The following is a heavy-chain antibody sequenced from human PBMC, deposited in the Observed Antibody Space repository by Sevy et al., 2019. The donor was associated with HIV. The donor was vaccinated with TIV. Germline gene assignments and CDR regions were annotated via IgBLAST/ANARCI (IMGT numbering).Heavy chain of an antibody. CDR3: ARESGTTPRGGWFDP. CDR1: GGSISSSNW. Sequence: SETLSLTYAVSGGSISSSNWWSWVRQPAGKGLEWIGEIYHSGSTNYNPSLKSRVTISVDKSKNQFSLKLSSVTAADTAVYYCARESGTTPRGGWFDPWGQGTLVTVSS. J-gene: IGHJ5*02. V-gene: IGHV4-4*02. CDR2: IYHSGST. D-gene: IGHD1-1*01.